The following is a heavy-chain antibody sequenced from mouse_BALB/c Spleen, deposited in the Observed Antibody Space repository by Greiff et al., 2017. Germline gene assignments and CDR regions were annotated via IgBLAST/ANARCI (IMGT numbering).Heavy chain of an antibody. CDR2: IDPENGNT. Sequence: SGAELVRPGALVKLSCKASGFNIKDYYMHWVKQRPEQGLEWIGWIDPENGNTIYDPKFQGKASITADTSSNTAYLQLSSLTSEDTAVYYCALYDYPFAYWGQGTLVTVSA. D-gene: IGHD2-4*01. CDR3: ALYDYPFAY. CDR1: GFNIKDYY. V-gene: IGHV14-1*02. J-gene: IGHJ3*01.